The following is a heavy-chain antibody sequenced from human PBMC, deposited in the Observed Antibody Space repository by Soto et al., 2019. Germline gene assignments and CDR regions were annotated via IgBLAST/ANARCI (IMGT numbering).Heavy chain of an antibody. CDR3: ARAGSGYLDY. CDR1: GYTFTSYC. V-gene: IGHV1-18*01. CDR2: ISAYNGDA. Sequence: ASVKVSCKASGYTFTSYCIYWVRQAPGQGLEWMGWISAYNGDANYAQNFQGRVTLTTDTSTNTAYMELRSLRSDDTAVYFCARAGSGYLDYWGQGAVVTVSS. J-gene: IGHJ4*02. D-gene: IGHD3-3*01.